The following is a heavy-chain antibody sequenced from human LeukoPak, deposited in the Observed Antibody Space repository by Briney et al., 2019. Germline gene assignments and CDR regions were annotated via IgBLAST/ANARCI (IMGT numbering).Heavy chain of an antibody. J-gene: IGHJ5*02. Sequence: PLQTLSLTCTVSGGAISSGGYYSSWISQHPGKGLEWIGYIHYTGSTYYNPSLQSRVTISVDTSKNQFSLKLSSVTAADTAVYSCARTYLTSARFDPWGQGTLVTVSS. V-gene: IGHV4-31*03. D-gene: IGHD2-21*02. CDR3: ARTYLTSARFDP. CDR1: GGAISSGGYY. CDR2: IHYTGST.